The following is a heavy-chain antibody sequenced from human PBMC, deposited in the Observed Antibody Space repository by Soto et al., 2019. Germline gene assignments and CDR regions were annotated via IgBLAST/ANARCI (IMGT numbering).Heavy chain of an antibody. J-gene: IGHJ4*02. V-gene: IGHV3-23*01. CDR1: GVAFSFYI. CDR2: ISGNGGTT. CDR3: EKDRGGFTSGWEFFDF. D-gene: IGHD6-19*01. Sequence: EVVLLESGGGLVQPGGSLRLACEVSGVAFSFYIMSWVRQAPGKGLEWVASISGNGGTTYYAASGKGRFTFARDNAKNTVYLQMNSLRGEGTAVYYGEKDRGGFTSGWEFFDFWGQGTLVTVSS.